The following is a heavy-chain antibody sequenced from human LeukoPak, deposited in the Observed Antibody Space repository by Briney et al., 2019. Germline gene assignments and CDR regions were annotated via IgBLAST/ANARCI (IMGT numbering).Heavy chain of an antibody. D-gene: IGHD3-22*01. J-gene: IGHJ5*02. V-gene: IGHV4-59*01. CDR1: GGSISSYY. Sequence: PSETLSLTCAVSGGSISSYYWSWIRQPPGKGLEWIGYIYYSGSTNYNPSLKSRVTISVDTSKNQFSLKLSSVTAADTAVYYCARDHDSSGYYRNWFDPWGQGTLVTVSS. CDR2: IYYSGST. CDR3: ARDHDSSGYYRNWFDP.